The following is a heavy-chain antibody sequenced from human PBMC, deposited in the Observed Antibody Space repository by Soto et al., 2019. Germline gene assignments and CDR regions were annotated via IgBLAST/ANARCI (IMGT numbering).Heavy chain of an antibody. CDR2: ITYIGST. CDR1: GGSVSSGAFY. V-gene: IGHV4-31*11. CDR3: ARGPGNSFGSGPFEYGLDV. Sequence: QVQLQESGPGLVKPSQTLSLTCAVSGGSVSSGAFYWTWVRQHPGKGLQWIGYITYIGSTYYNPSLRSRVLMSADTSTTQFSLRLSSVTAAGTGIFYCARGPGNSFGSGPFEYGLDVWGQGTTVTVSS. J-gene: IGHJ6*02. D-gene: IGHD3-10*01.